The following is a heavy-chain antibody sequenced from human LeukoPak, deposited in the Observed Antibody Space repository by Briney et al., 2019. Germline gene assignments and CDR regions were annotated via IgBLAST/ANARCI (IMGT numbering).Heavy chain of an antibody. J-gene: IGHJ4*02. CDR1: GFTVSSNY. CDR2: IYSGGST. CDR3: ARTPYRSGWYYFDY. Sequence: RAGGSLRLSCAASGFTVSSNYMSWVRQAPGKGLEGVSVIYSGGSTYYADSVKGRFTISRDNSKNTLYLQMNSLRAEDTAVYYCARTPYRSGWYYFDYWGQGTLVTVSS. D-gene: IGHD6-19*01. V-gene: IGHV3-66*02.